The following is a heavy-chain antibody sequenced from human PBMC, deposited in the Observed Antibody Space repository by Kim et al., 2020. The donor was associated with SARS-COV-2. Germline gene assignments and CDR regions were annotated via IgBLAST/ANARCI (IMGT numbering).Heavy chain of an antibody. J-gene: IGHJ3*02. CDR1: GFTVSSNY. CDR3: ARDLGYSGRAFDI. CDR2: IYSGGST. V-gene: IGHV3-53*04. Sequence: GGSLRLSCAASGFTVSSNYMSWVRQAPGKGLEWVSVIYSGGSTYYADSVKGRFTISRHNSTNTLYLQMNSLGAEDTAVYYCARDLGYSGRAFDIWGQGTMITVSS. D-gene: IGHD1-26*01.